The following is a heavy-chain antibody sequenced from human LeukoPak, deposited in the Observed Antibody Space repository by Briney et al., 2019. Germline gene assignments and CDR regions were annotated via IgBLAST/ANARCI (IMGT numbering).Heavy chain of an antibody. J-gene: IGHJ4*02. CDR2: ISVYNGNT. CDR1: GYTSNSYG. D-gene: IGHD3-22*01. V-gene: IGHV1-18*01. CDR3: ARVGGLNYYDSSGYADY. Sequence: ASVKVSCKASGYTSNSYGISWVRQAPGHGLEWMGWISVYNGNTNYAQKLQGRVTMTTDTSTSTAYMELRSLRSDDTAVYYCARVGGLNYYDSSGYADYWGQGTLVTVSS.